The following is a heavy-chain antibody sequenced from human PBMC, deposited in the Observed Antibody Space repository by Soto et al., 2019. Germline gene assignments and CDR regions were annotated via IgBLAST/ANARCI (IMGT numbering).Heavy chain of an antibody. CDR3: ACWGHIVPVAPSDFDR. CDR1: GFPFTNCW. J-gene: IGHJ4*02. D-gene: IGHD2-8*02. CDR2: ISPDGSDV. V-gene: IGHV3-74*01. Sequence: PGGTLRLSCAASGFPFTNCWMNWVRQTPGKGLMWVSRISPDGSDVGYADSVEGRFTGSRDNAKNTLYLQMHSLRAEDTAMYYCACWGHIVPVAPSDFDRWGQGTLVTVSS.